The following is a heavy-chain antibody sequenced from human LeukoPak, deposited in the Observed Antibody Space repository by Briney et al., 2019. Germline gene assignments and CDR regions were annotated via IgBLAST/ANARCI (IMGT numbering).Heavy chain of an antibody. Sequence: GGSLRLSCAASGFSVSSNYMSWVRQAPGKGLEWVSVIYSGGSEYYADSVKGRFTISRDTFKNRLYLQMNSLRAGDTAVYYCARDMAGDYYDSGSFGYFDYWGQGTLVTVSS. V-gene: IGHV3-66*01. CDR1: GFSVSSNY. J-gene: IGHJ4*02. CDR3: ARDMAGDYYDSGSFGYFDY. D-gene: IGHD3-22*01. CDR2: IYSGGSE.